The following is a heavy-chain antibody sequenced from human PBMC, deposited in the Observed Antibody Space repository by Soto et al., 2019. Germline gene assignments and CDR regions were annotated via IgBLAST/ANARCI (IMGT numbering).Heavy chain of an antibody. V-gene: IGHV4-4*02. Sequence: QVQLQESGPGLVEPSGTLSLTCAVSGASISNTNWWSWVRQPPGKGLEWIGEIYHSGTTNCDPSLKSRVTISVDKSKNQFSLNLSSVTAADTAVYYCAIPGAGDFDYWGQGNLVTVSS. CDR3: AIPGAGDFDY. CDR2: IYHSGTT. D-gene: IGHD6-13*01. J-gene: IGHJ4*02. CDR1: GASISNTNW.